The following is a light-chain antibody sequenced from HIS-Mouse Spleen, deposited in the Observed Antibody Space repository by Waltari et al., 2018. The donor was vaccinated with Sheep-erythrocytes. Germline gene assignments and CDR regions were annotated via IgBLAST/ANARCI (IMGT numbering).Light chain of an antibody. V-gene: IGLV2-23*01. CDR3: CSYAGSSTPWV. CDR1: RCDVWSYNL. CDR2: EGS. Sequence: QSALTQPASVSGSPGQSTTIPCTGTRCDVWSYNLLSCYQQQPGKAPKLMIYEGSKRPSGVSNRFSGSKSGNTASLTISGLQAEDEADYYCCSYAGSSTPWVFGGGTKLTVL. J-gene: IGLJ3*02.